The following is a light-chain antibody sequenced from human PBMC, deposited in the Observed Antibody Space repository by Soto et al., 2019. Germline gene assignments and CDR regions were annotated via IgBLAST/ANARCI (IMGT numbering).Light chain of an antibody. J-gene: IGKJ3*01. Sequence: EIVLTQSPGTLSLSPGERVTLSCRASQSVTRSFLAWSQQKPGQAPRLLIYGASSSATGIPDRFSGSGSGTYFTLTISRLEPEVFAVYSCHQYDRLPQAFGPVTKVDIK. CDR1: QSVTRSF. CDR3: HQYDRLPQA. CDR2: GAS. V-gene: IGKV3-20*01.